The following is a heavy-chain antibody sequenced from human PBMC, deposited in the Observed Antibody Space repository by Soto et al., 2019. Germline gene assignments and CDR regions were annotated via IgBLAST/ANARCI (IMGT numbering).Heavy chain of an antibody. CDR3: ARGRYGDY. CDR1: GYAFTTYG. J-gene: IGHJ4*02. Sequence: QVHLVQSGAEVKKPGASVKVSCKGSGYAFTTYGITWVRQAPGQGLEWMGWISAHNGNTNYAQKLQGRVTGTRGTSTSTGYMELGGLRSDDTAVYDCARGRYGDYWGQGAVVTVSS. CDR2: ISAHNGNT. D-gene: IGHD1-1*01. V-gene: IGHV1-18*01.